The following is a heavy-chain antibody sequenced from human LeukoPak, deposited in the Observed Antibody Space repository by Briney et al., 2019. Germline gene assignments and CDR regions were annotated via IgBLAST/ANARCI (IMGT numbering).Heavy chain of an antibody. J-gene: IGHJ3*02. CDR1: GFTVSSNY. Sequence: PGGSLRLSCAASGFTVSSNYMSWVRQAPGKGLEWVSVIYSGGSTYYADSVKGRFTISRDNSKNTLYLQMNSLRAEDTAVYYCAKTLLSKIWLDAFDIWGQGTMVTVSS. CDR3: AKTLLSKIWLDAFDI. D-gene: IGHD2-2*01. CDR2: IYSGGST. V-gene: IGHV3-53*01.